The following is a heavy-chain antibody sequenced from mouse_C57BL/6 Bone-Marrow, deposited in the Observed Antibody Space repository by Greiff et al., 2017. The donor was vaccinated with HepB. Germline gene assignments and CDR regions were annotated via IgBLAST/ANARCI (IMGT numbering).Heavy chain of an antibody. CDR2: IYPRSGNT. V-gene: IGHV1-81*01. CDR3: ARDVYYYGSSYSWFAY. D-gene: IGHD1-1*01. CDR1: GYTFTSYG. Sequence: QVQLKESGAELARPGASVKLSCKASGYTFTSYGISWVKQRTGQGLEWIGEIYPRSGNTYYNEKFKGKATLTADKSSSTAYMELRSLTSEDSAVYFCARDVYYYGSSYSWFAYWGQGTLVTVSA. J-gene: IGHJ3*01.